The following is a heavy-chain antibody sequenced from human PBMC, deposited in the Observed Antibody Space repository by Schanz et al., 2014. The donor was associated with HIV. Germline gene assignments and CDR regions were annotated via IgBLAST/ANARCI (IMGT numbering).Heavy chain of an antibody. D-gene: IGHD3-22*01. J-gene: IGHJ6*02. V-gene: IGHV3-23*01. CDR1: GFTFSSYA. CDR3: AKDRNYYDNRYLGKGNYYYYYGMDV. CDR2: ISGSISTT. Sequence: DVQLLESGGGLVQPGGSLRLSCAASGFTFSSYAMSWVRQAPGKGLEWVSAISGSISTTFYADSVKGRFTISRDNSKNTMYLKMNSLRVDDTAVYYCAKDRNYYDNRYLGKGNYYYYYGMDVWGQGTTVTVSS.